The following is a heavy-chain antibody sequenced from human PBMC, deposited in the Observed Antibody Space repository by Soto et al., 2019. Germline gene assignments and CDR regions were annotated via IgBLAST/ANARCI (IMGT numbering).Heavy chain of an antibody. J-gene: IGHJ6*02. Sequence: QVQLVESGGGVVQPGRSLRLSCAASGFTFSNYGMHWVRQAPGKGLEWVAVISDDGSNEYYAYSVKGRFTVSRDNSKNXLXXHMNSLRAEDTAVYYCAKRSPCRSTSCYGWYGMDVWGQGTTVTVSS. CDR1: GFTFSNYG. CDR3: AKRSPCRSTSCYGWYGMDV. CDR2: ISDDGSNE. D-gene: IGHD2-2*01. V-gene: IGHV3-30*18.